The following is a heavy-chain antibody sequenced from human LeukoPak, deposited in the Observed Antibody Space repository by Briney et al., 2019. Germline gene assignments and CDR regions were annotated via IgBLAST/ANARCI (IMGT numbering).Heavy chain of an antibody. V-gene: IGHV3-53*04. CDR1: GFSVSGTP. J-gene: IGHJ5*02. D-gene: IGHD2-21*02. CDR3: AKDRGDFP. Sequence: PGGSLRLSCAVSGFSVSGTPMTWVRQAPGKGLEWVSILYSGGNTYYGDSVKGRFTVSRQNSKNTLYLQMNTLKPEDTAVYYCAKDRGDFPWGQGTLVTVSS. CDR2: LYSGGNT.